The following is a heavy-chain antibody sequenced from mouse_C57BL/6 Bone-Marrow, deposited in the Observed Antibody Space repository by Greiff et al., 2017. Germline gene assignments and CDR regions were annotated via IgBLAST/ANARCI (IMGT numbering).Heavy chain of an antibody. CDR2: INPSSGYT. J-gene: IGHJ2*01. V-gene: IGHV1-7*01. CDR3: ALYYCDY. Sequence: QVQLQQSGAALAKPGASVKLSCKASGYTFTSYWMHWVKQRPGQGLEWIGNINPSSGYTKYNQKFKDKATLTADNSSSTAYMQLRRLTDEDSAIYYYALYYCDYGGQGTTLTVSS. CDR1: GYTFTSYW.